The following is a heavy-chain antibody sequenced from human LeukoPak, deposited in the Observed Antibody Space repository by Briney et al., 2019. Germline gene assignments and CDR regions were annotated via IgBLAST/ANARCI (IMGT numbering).Heavy chain of an antibody. D-gene: IGHD3-3*01. V-gene: IGHV1-69*13. J-gene: IGHJ6*03. CDR1: GGTFSSYA. CDR2: IIPIFGTA. CDR3: AKTIPIFGVVMDYYYYMDV. Sequence: WASVKVSCKASGGTFSSYAISWVRQAPGQGLEWMGGIIPIFGTANYAQKFQGRVTITADESTSTAYMELSSLRSEDTAVYYCAKTIPIFGVVMDYYYYMDVWGKGTTVTVSS.